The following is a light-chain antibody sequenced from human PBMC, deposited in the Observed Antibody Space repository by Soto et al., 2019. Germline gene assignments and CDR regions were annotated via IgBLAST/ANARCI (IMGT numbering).Light chain of an antibody. J-gene: IGKJ5*01. CDR1: HNINTY. V-gene: IGKV3-11*01. CDR3: QQRSNWPPPIS. CDR2: DAS. Sequence: EIVLTQSPATLSLSPGERATLSCRSSHNINTYLAWYQQKPDQAPRLLIYDASNRATGIPARFSGSGSGTDFTLTISSLEPEDFALYYCQQRSNWPPPISFGQGTRLEIK.